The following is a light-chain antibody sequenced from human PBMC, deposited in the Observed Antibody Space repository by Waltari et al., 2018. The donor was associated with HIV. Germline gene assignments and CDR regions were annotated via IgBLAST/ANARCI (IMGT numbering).Light chain of an antibody. Sequence: QSALTQPRSVSGSPGQSVTISCTGGSGDVGGYDFVSWYQQYPGKVPQLIIYDVTERPSGVPDRFSGSRSGTTASLTISGLQAEDEANYYCCSYAGSYSVVFGEGTKVTVL. V-gene: IGLV2-11*01. CDR2: DVT. CDR3: CSYAGSYSVV. J-gene: IGLJ2*01. CDR1: SGDVGGYDF.